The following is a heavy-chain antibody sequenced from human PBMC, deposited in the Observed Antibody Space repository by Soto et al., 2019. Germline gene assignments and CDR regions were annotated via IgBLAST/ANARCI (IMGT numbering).Heavy chain of an antibody. J-gene: IGHJ6*02. CDR1: GFTFSSYS. CDR3: ARDDSGYDGYGMDV. D-gene: IGHD5-12*01. Sequence: EVQLVESGGGLVQPGGSLRLSCAASGFTFSSYSMNWVRQAPGKGLEWVSYISSSSSTIYYADSVKGRFTISRDNAKNSLYLQMNSLRDEDTAVYYCARDDSGYDGYGMDVWGQGTTVTVSS. V-gene: IGHV3-48*02. CDR2: ISSSSSTI.